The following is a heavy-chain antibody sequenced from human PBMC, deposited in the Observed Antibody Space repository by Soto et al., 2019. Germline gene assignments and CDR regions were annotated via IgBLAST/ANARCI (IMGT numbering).Heavy chain of an antibody. J-gene: IGHJ4*02. V-gene: IGHV3-11*01. CDR2: ISSSVSTI. Sequence: GGSLRLSCAASGFTFSDYYMSWIRQAPGKGLEWVSYISSSVSTIYYADSVKGRFTISRDNAKNSLYLQMNSLRAEDTAVYYCARKPYSSSWSDYWGQGTLVTVSS. CDR1: GFTFSDYY. CDR3: ARKPYSSSWSDY. D-gene: IGHD6-13*01.